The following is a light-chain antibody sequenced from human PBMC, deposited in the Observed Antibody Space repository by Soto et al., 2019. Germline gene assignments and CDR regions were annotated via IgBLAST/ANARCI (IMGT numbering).Light chain of an antibody. CDR3: QQYGSSPRT. CDR2: GAS. Sequence: EIVLTQSPGTLSLSPGERATLSCSASQSLGSSYLAWYQQKPGQAPRLLIYGASSRATGIPDRFSGSGSGTDFALTISRLEPEDFAMYYCQQYGSSPRTFGQGTEVEIK. CDR1: QSLGSSY. V-gene: IGKV3-20*01. J-gene: IGKJ1*01.